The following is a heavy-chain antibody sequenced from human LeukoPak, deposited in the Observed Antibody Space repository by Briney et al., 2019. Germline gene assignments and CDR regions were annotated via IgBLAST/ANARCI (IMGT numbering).Heavy chain of an antibody. Sequence: GGSLRLSCAASGFTFSSYAMSWVRQAPGKGLEWVSAISGSGGSTYYADSVKGRFTISRDNSKNTLYLQMNSLRAEDTAVYYCVKDIDLTYYFDYWGQGTLVTVSS. CDR3: VKDIDLTYYFDY. D-gene: IGHD3-16*01. J-gene: IGHJ4*02. CDR2: ISGSGGST. V-gene: IGHV3-23*01. CDR1: GFTFSSYA.